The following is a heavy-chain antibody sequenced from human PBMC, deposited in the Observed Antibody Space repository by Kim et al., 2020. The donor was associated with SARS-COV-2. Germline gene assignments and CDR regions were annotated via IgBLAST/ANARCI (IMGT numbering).Heavy chain of an antibody. V-gene: IGHV4-39*07. J-gene: IGHJ4*02. CDR2: IYYSGST. D-gene: IGHD6-13*01. Sequence: SETLSLTCTVSGGSISSSSYYWGWIRQPPGKGLEWIGSIYYSGSTYYNPSLKSRVTISVDTSKNQFSLKLSSVTAADTAVYYCARVDSSSWYGAVAGKIDYWGQGTLVTVSS. CDR3: ARVDSSSWYGAVAGKIDY. CDR1: GGSISSSSYY.